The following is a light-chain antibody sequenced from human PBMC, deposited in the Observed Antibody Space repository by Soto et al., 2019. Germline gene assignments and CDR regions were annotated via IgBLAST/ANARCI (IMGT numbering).Light chain of an antibody. Sequence: DIVMTQSPDSLAVSLGERATINCKPSRSVLYSPNNKNYLAWYQQKPGRPPKLLIYWASTRESGVPDRFSGSGSGTDFTLTISSLQAEDVAVYYCQQDLNPPQTFGQGTKVEIK. CDR3: QQDLNPPQT. CDR1: RSVLYSPNNKNY. CDR2: WAS. V-gene: IGKV4-1*01. J-gene: IGKJ1*01.